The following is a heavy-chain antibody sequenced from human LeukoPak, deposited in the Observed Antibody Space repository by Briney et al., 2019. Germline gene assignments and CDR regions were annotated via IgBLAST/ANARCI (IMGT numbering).Heavy chain of an antibody. CDR3: AKAVSGQYYYYYYMDV. CDR2: ISGSGGST. CDR1: GFTFSSYG. V-gene: IGHV3-23*01. Sequence: GGTLRLSCAASGFTFSSYGMSWVRQAPGKGLEWVSAISGSGGSTYYADSVKGRFTISRDNSKNTLYLQMNSLRAEDTAVYYCAKAVSGQYYYYYYMDVWGKGTTVTISS. J-gene: IGHJ6*03.